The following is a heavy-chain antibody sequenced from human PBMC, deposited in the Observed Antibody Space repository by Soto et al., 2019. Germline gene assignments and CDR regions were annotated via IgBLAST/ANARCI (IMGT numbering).Heavy chain of an antibody. J-gene: IGHJ5*02. Sequence: QVHLVQSGAEVKKPGASVKVSCKASGYTFTDYYVHWVRQAPGQGLAWMGWINPNSGGTHFAQKFQGRVTLTRDTSISTAYMELSSLRSDDTALYYCARDQLLLSNWIDPWGQGTLVTVSS. CDR3: ARDQLLLSNWIDP. D-gene: IGHD2-15*01. CDR2: INPNSGGT. V-gene: IGHV1-2*02. CDR1: GYTFTDYY.